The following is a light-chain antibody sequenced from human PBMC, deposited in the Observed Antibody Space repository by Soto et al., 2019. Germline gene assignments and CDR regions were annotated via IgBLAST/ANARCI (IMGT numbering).Light chain of an antibody. Sequence: EIVLTQSPGTLSLSPWERATLSCRASQSIGTFFAWYQQKPGQAPRLLIYDASNRATGIPARFSGSGSGTDFTLTISSLEPEDFAVYYCQQCYNWPQWTFGQGTKVDIK. CDR1: QSIGTF. CDR2: DAS. V-gene: IGKV3-11*01. J-gene: IGKJ1*01. CDR3: QQCYNWPQWT.